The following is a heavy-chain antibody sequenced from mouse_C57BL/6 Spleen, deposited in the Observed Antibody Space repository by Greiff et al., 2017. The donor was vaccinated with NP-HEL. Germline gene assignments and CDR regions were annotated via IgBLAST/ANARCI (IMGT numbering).Heavy chain of an antibody. D-gene: IGHD2-2*01. J-gene: IGHJ4*01. CDR2: INPNNGGT. CDR3: ARGGWLRAMDY. V-gene: IGHV1-26*01. Sequence: EVQLQQSGPELVKPGASVKISCKASGYTFTDYYMNWVKQSHGKSLEWIGDINPNNGGTSYNQKFKGKATLTVDKSSSTAYMELRSLTSEDSAVYYCARGGWLRAMDYWGQGTSVTVSS. CDR1: GYTFTDYY.